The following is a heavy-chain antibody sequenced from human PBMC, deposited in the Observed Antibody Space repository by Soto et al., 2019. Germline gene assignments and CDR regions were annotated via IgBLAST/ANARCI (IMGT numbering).Heavy chain of an antibody. Sequence: SETLSLTCAVSGDSISSYYWSWIRQPPGKGLEWIGYIYYSGSTNYNPSLKSRVTISVDTSKNQFSLKLSSVTAADTAVYYCARYLTYGDYEPFDIWGQGTMVTVSS. V-gene: IGHV4-59*01. J-gene: IGHJ3*02. CDR3: ARYLTYGDYEPFDI. CDR2: IYYSGST. D-gene: IGHD4-17*01. CDR1: GDSISSYY.